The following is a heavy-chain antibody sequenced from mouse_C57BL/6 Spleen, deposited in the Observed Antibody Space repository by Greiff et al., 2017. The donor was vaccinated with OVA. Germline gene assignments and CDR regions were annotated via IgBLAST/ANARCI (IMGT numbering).Heavy chain of an antibody. Sequence: VQLQQSGPVLVKPGASVKMSCKASGYTFTDYYMNWVKQSHGKSLEWIGVINPYNGGTSYNQKFKGKATLTVDKSSSTAYMELNSLTSEDSAVYYCAKEGNLIFDYWGQGTTLTVSS. CDR1: GYTFTDYY. V-gene: IGHV1-19*01. CDR2: INPYNGGT. CDR3: AKEGNLIFDY. J-gene: IGHJ2*01.